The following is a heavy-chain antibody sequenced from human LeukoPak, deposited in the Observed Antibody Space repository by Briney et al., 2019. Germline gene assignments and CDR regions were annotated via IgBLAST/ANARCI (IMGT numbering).Heavy chain of an antibody. D-gene: IGHD4-11*01. CDR3: AKPYSNYVGGY. Sequence: GGSLRLSCAASGFTFSSYGMHWVRQAPGKGLEWVAVIWYDGSNKYYADSVKGRFTISRDNSKNTLYLQMNSLRAEDTAVYYCAKPYSNYVGGYWGQGTLVTVSS. CDR2: IWYDGSNK. CDR1: GFTFSSYG. V-gene: IGHV3-33*06. J-gene: IGHJ4*02.